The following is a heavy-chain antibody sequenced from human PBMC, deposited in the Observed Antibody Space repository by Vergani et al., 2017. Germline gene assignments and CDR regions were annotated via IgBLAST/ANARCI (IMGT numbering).Heavy chain of an antibody. J-gene: IGHJ5*02. CDR2: IYPGDADT. Sequence: EVQLVQSGAEVQKPGESLKISCKGSGYSFTSYWIGWVRQMPGKGLEWMGIIYPGDADTRYSPSFQGQVTISADKSISTAYLQWSSLKASDTAMNYCARLGNDILTTGWFDPWGQGTLVTVSS. V-gene: IGHV5-51*01. D-gene: IGHD3-9*01. CDR3: ARLGNDILTTGWFDP. CDR1: GYSFTSYW.